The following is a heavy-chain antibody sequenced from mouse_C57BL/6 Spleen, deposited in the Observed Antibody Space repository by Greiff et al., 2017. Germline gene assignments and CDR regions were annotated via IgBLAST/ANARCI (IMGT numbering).Heavy chain of an antibody. CDR1: GYTFTSYW. Sequence: QVQLQQPGAELVKPGASVKLSCKASGYTFTSYWMHWVKQRPGQGLEWIGMIHPNSGSTNYNEKFKSKATLTVDKSSSTAYMQLSSLTSEDSAVYYWARSAYYGSSPYFDYWGQGTTLTVSS. D-gene: IGHD1-1*01. CDR3: ARSAYYGSSPYFDY. CDR2: IHPNSGST. J-gene: IGHJ2*01. V-gene: IGHV1-64*01.